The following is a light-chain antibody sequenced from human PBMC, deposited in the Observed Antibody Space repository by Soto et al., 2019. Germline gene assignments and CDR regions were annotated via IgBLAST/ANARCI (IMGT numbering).Light chain of an antibody. CDR3: CSYAGSSTWV. V-gene: IGLV2-23*01. Sequence: QSALTQPASLSGSPGQSITISCTGTSSDVENYNLVSWYQQHSGKAPKLMIYEGSKRPSGVSNRFSGSKSGNTASLTISGLQAEDEADYYCCSYAGSSTWVFGGGTKLTVL. J-gene: IGLJ3*02. CDR2: EGS. CDR1: SSDVENYNL.